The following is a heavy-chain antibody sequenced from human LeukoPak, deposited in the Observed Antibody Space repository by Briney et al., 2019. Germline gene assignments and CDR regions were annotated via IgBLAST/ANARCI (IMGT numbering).Heavy chain of an antibody. CDR1: GFSFSNYA. CDR3: AKNYDCSGYHVGFDP. J-gene: IGHJ5*02. V-gene: IGHV3-23*01. D-gene: IGHD3-22*01. Sequence: PGGSLRLSCAASGFSFSNYAMSWVREAPGKGLEWISAISGSGGTTFYADSVKGRFTISRDNSKNMLYLQMSSLRAEDTAVYSCAKNYDCSGYHVGFDPWGQGTLVTVSS. CDR2: ISGSGGTT.